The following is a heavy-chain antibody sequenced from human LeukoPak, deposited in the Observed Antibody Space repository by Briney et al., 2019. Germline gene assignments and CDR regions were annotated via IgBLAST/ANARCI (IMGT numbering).Heavy chain of an antibody. CDR1: GGTFSSYA. CDR2: IIPIFGTA. D-gene: IGHD3-22*01. V-gene: IGHV1-69*06. CDR3: ARDYYDSSGYSFDAFDI. Sequence: GASVKVSCKASGGTFSSYAISWVRQAPGQGLEWMGGIIPIFGTANYAQEFQGRVTITADKSTSTAYMELSSLRSEDTAVYYCARDYYDSSGYSFDAFDIWGQGTMVTVSS. J-gene: IGHJ3*02.